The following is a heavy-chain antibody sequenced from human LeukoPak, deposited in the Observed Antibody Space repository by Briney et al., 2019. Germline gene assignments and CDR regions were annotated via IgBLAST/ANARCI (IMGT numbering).Heavy chain of an antibody. V-gene: IGHV1-8*03. D-gene: IGHD3-3*01. CDR1: GYTFTSYD. CDR3: AREYYDFWSGYSYYFDY. CDR2: MNPNSGNT. Sequence: AASVKVSCKASGYTFTSYDINWVRQATGPGLEWMGWMNPNSGNTGYAQKFQGRVTITRNTSISTAYMELSSLRSEDTAVYYCAREYYDFWSGYSYYFDYWGQGTLVTVSS. J-gene: IGHJ4*02.